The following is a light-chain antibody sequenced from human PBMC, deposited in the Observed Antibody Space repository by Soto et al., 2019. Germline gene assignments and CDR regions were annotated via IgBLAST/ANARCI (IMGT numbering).Light chain of an antibody. CDR2: RNN. Sequence: QSVLTQPPSASGTPGQRVTISCSGSSSNIGSNYVYWYQQLPGTAPKLLIYRNNQRPSGVPDRFSGSKSGTSASLAISGLRSEDEADCVAWDDSLSGPVFGGGTQLTVL. CDR1: SSNIGSNY. J-gene: IGLJ7*01. CDR3: VAWDDSLSGPV. V-gene: IGLV1-47*01.